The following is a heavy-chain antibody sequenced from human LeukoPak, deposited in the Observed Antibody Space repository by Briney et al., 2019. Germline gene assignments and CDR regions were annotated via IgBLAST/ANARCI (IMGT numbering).Heavy chain of an antibody. CDR3: ARGQWELRAFDI. D-gene: IGHD1-26*01. V-gene: IGHV1-3*01. Sequence: ASVKVSCKASGYTFTSYAMHWVRQAPGQRLEWMGWINAGNGNTIYSQKFQGRVTITRDTSASTAYMELSSLRSEDTAVYYCARGQWELRAFDIWGQGTMVTVSS. CDR1: GYTFTSYA. J-gene: IGHJ3*02. CDR2: INAGNGNT.